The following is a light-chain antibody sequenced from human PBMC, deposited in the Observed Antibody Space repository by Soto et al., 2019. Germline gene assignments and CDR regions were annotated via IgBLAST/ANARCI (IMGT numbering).Light chain of an antibody. CDR2: AAS. CDR1: QGISNY. J-gene: IGKJ1*01. Sequence: DIQMTQSPSSLSASVGDRVTITCRASQGISNYLAWYQQKPGKVPKLLIYAASTLQSGVPSRFSGSGSGTDSTFLIGILKLQEVSTPYWQKHNSAHQTFG. V-gene: IGKV1-27*01. CDR3: QKHNSAHQT.